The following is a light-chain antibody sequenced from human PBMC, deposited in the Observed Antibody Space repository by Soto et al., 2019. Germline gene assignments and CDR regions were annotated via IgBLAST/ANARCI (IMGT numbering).Light chain of an antibody. CDR1: QSVSSSY. CDR2: GAS. V-gene: IGKV3-20*01. Sequence: DIVLTQSLCTLSLSPGERATLSCRASQSVSSSYLAWYQQKPGQAPRLLIYGASSRATGIPDRLSGSGSETDFTLTISRLEPEDFAVYYCQQYGSTFGQGTKVDIK. CDR3: QQYGST. J-gene: IGKJ1*01.